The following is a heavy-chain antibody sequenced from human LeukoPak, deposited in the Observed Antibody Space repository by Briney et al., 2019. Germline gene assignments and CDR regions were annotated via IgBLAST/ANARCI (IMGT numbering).Heavy chain of an antibody. J-gene: IGHJ3*02. V-gene: IGHV1-69*01. D-gene: IGHD6-19*01. CDR3: ARGLYSSGWFDAFDI. CDR2: IIPIFGTA. Sequence: SVKVSCKASGGTFSSYAISWVRQAPGQGLEWMGGIIPIFGTANYAQKFQGRVTITADESTSTAYMELSSLRSEDTAVYYCARGLYSSGWFDAFDIWGQGTMVTVSS. CDR1: GGTFSSYA.